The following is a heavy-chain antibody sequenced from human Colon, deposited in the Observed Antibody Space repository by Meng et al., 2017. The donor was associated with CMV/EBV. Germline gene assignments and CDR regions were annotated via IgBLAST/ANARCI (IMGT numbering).Heavy chain of an antibody. CDR2: VHSSGSME. CDR1: GSTPSTFW. D-gene: IGHD3-10*01. J-gene: IGHJ4*02. Sequence: GQMVESGGDLVQTGGSLRLSCAVSGSTPSTFWLDWVRQVPGKGPVWVSRVHSSGSMETYEDSVKGRFTASRDNTKNTFYLQMNSLRDEDTAVYYCVMLPPGFWGQGTLVTVSS. CDR3: VMLPPGF. V-gene: IGHV3-74*03.